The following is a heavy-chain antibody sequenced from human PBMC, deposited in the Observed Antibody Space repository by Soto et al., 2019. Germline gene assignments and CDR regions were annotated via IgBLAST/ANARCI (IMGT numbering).Heavy chain of an antibody. Sequence: LGESLKISCKGSGYSFTSYWIGWVRQMPGKGLEWMGIIYPGDSDTRYSPSFQGQVTISVDKSISTAYLQWSSLKATDTAMYYCARHAYDFWSGHPNPRYYYGMDVWGQGTTVTVSS. CDR3: ARHAYDFWSGHPNPRYYYGMDV. D-gene: IGHD3-3*01. CDR2: IYPGDSDT. CDR1: GYSFTSYW. V-gene: IGHV5-51*01. J-gene: IGHJ6*02.